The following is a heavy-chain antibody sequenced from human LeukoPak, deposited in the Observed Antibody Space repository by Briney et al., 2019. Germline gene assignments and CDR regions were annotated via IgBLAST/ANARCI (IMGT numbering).Heavy chain of an antibody. J-gene: IGHJ4*02. V-gene: IGHV3-7*01. CDR3: ARSPGMNTGSYEDYFDY. CDR2: IKRDGSEK. D-gene: IGHD1-26*01. Sequence: GGSLRLSCAASGFAFSSYWMSWVRQAPGKGLELVANIKRDGSEKYYVGSVKGRFTISRDNANNSLYLQINSLRAEDTAVYYCARSPGMNTGSYEDYFDYWGQGTLVTVSS. CDR1: GFAFSSYW.